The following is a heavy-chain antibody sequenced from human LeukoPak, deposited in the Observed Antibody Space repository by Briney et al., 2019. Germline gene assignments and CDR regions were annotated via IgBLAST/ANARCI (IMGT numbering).Heavy chain of an antibody. CDR2: ISDSGNTF. J-gene: IGHJ5*02. V-gene: IGHV3-48*03. CDR1: TFTLSGCE. D-gene: IGHD4-17*01. Sequence: GGSLRLSCSASTFTLSGCEMNWVRQTPGKGLEWLAYISDSGNTFFYASFVRGRFTISRDNAKNTLYLQMTALRVEDTGLYFCARERASGEGINWFDPWGQGTLVTVSS. CDR3: ARERASGEGINWFDP.